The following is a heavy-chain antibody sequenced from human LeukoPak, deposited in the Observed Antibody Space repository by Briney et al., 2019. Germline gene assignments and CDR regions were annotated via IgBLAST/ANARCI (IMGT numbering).Heavy chain of an antibody. D-gene: IGHD4-17*01. Sequence: SGPTLVNPTQTLTLTCSFSGFSLTTSGVGVGWIRQSPGKVLEWLALIYWNNDNRYSPSLKTRLTITKDTSKNQVVLTMTEMDPVDTATYYCAHYGDYRFMYYFDYWGQGTLVTVSS. CDR3: AHYGDYRFMYYFDY. V-gene: IGHV2-5*01. CDR2: IYWNNDN. J-gene: IGHJ4*02. CDR1: GFSLTTSGVG.